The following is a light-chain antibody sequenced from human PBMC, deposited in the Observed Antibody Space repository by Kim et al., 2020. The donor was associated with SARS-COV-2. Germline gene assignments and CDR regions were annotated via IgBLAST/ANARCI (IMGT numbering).Light chain of an antibody. J-gene: IGKJ2*01. CDR1: QSVRVNY. Sequence: LSPGERATPSCRASQSVRVNYLAWYQQKPSQAPRLLIYCASSRATGIPDRFIGSGSGTDFTLTISRLEPEDFAVYHCHQYGSSPYTVGQGTKLEI. CDR2: CAS. CDR3: HQYGSSPYT. V-gene: IGKV3-20*01.